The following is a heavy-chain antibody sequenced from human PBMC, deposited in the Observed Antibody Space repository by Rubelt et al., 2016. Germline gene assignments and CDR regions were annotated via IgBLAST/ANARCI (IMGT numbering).Heavy chain of an antibody. V-gene: IGHV4-39*07. CDR1: GGSISSSPYY. CDR2: ISQGGTT. J-gene: IGHJ6*02. Sequence: QLQLQESGPGLVKPSETLSLTCTVSGGSISSSPYYWGWIRQPPGKGLEWIGEISQGGTTNYNPSLKSRVTITSKNQFSRKLNSGIAVDTAVYYCARGRGSGSYGGYYFYGVDVWGQGTTVTVSS. D-gene: IGHD1-26*01. CDR3: ARGRGSGSYGGYYFYGVDV.